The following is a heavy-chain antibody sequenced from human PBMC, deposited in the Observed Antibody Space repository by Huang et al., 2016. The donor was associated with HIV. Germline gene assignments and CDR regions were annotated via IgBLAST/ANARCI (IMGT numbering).Heavy chain of an antibody. CDR1: GYTFTNYD. D-gene: IGHD3-10*01. CDR3: ARGGLLWFGELST. Sequence: QVQLVQSGAEVKKPGASVKVSCKASGYTFTNYDINGVRQATGQGLEWMGWMKPNSGYTGFAQKFQGRVTMTRNTSISTAYMELSSLRSEDTAVYYCARGGLLWFGELSTWGQGTLVTVSS. J-gene: IGHJ5*02. CDR2: MKPNSGYT. V-gene: IGHV1-8*01.